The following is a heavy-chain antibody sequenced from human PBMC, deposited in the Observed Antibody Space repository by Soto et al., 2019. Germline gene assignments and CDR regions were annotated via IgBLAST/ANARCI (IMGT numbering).Heavy chain of an antibody. CDR2: ISSSSSYK. Sequence: EVQLVESGGGLVKPGGSLRLSCAASGFTFSSYSMNWVRQAPGKGLEWVSSISSSSSYKYYADSVKGRFTISRDNAKNSLYLQMNSLRAEDTAVYYCARDWYSSSWYSFDYWGQGTLVTVSS. CDR1: GFTFSSYS. J-gene: IGHJ4*02. D-gene: IGHD6-13*01. V-gene: IGHV3-21*01. CDR3: ARDWYSSSWYSFDY.